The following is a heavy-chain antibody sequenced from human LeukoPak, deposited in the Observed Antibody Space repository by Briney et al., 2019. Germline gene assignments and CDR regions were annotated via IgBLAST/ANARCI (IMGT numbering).Heavy chain of an antibody. D-gene: IGHD4-17*01. J-gene: IGHJ3*02. CDR3: AREKHDYDDAFDI. CDR1: GFTFSSYA. Sequence: PGGSLRLSCAASGFTFSSYAMHWVRQAPGEGLEYVSAISSNGGSTYYANSVKGRFTISRDNSKNTLYLQMGSLRAEDMAVYYCAREKHDYDDAFDIWGQGTMVTVSS. V-gene: IGHV3-64*01. CDR2: ISSNGGST.